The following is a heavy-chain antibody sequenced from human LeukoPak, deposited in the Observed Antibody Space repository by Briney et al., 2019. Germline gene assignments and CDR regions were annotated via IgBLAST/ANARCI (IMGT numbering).Heavy chain of an antibody. J-gene: IGHJ3*02. V-gene: IGHV3-11*04. CDR3: ARRVRVLWFGEQTGAFDI. CDR1: GGTFSDYY. Sequence: GGSLRLSCAASGGTFSDYYRSWIRQSPGKGLEWFGFISSSGSTIYYADSVSGRFTISGDNANKSLCLQINILIACDTALYYCARRVRVLWFGEQTGAFDIWGPGNTVTVPS. D-gene: IGHD3-10*01. CDR2: ISSSGSTI.